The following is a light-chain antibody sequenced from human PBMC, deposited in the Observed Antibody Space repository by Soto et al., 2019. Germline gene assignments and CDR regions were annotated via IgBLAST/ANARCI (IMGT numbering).Light chain of an antibody. Sequence: EIVLTQSPATLSLSPGERATLSCRASQSVRSYLAWYQQKPGQAPRLLIYDASNRATGIPARFSGSGSGTDFTLTISSLEPEDFAVYYCQPRSNWPLTFGGGTKVEIK. V-gene: IGKV3-11*01. CDR2: DAS. J-gene: IGKJ4*01. CDR3: QPRSNWPLT. CDR1: QSVRSY.